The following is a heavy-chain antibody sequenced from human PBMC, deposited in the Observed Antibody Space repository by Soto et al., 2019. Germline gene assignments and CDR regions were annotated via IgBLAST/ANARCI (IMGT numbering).Heavy chain of an antibody. Sequence: QVQLEASGPGLVKPSQTVSLTCSVSGGSIRSGGYFWTRIRQHPGKGLEYIGHIYSTGSTYYIPSLRRRLTMSLDTSKNQFSLNLTSVTAADTALYFCARLNSGLYQSFDSWGQGALVTVSS. CDR3: ARLNSGLYQSFDS. D-gene: IGHD2-8*01. J-gene: IGHJ4*02. V-gene: IGHV4-31*03. CDR1: GGSIRSGGYF. CDR2: IYSTGST.